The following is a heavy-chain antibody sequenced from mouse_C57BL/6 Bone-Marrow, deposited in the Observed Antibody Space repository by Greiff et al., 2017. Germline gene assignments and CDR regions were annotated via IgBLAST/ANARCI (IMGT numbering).Heavy chain of an antibody. Sequence: EVKLMESGGGLVQPGGSLSLSCAASGFTFTDYYMSWVLQPPGKALEWLGFIRNKANGYTTEYSASVKGRFTISRDNSQSILYLQMNALRAEDSATYYCARSAFVGYFDYWGQGTTLTVSS. CDR2: IRNKANGYTT. CDR3: ARSAFVGYFDY. CDR1: GFTFTDYY. V-gene: IGHV7-3*01. J-gene: IGHJ2*01.